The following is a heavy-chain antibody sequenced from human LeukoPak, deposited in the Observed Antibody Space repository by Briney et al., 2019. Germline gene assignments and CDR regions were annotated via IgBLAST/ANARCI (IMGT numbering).Heavy chain of an antibody. J-gene: IGHJ4*02. D-gene: IGHD3-22*01. CDR1: GGSISSYY. Sequence: SETLSLTCTVSGGSISSYYWSWIRQPAGKGLEWIGRIYTSGSTNYSPSLKSRVIMSVDTSKNQFSLKLSSVTAADTAVYYCARDGYYYDTSGYYYFDYWGQGTLVTVSS. CDR3: ARDGYYYDTSGYYYFDY. V-gene: IGHV4-4*07. CDR2: IYTSGST.